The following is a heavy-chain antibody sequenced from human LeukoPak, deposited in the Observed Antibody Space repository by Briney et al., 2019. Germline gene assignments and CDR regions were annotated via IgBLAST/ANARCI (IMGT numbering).Heavy chain of an antibody. CDR1: GYSISSGYF. Sequence: PSETLSLTCTVSGYSISSGYFWGWIRQPPGKGLEWIGTIYNSGSTNYNPSLKSRVTISVDTSKNQFSLKLSSVTAADTAVYYCARGYYDSSGLLNYYYYYMDVWGKGTTVTISS. CDR3: ARGYYDSSGLLNYYYYYMDV. CDR2: IYNSGST. V-gene: IGHV4-38-2*02. J-gene: IGHJ6*03. D-gene: IGHD3-22*01.